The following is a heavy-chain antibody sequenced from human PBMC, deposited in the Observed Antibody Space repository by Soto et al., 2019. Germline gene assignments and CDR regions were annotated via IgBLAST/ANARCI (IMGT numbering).Heavy chain of an antibody. CDR3: ARDHKGGYYYYGMDV. Sequence: EVQLVESGGGLVQPGGSLRLSCAASGFTFSSYWMSWVRQAPGKGLEWVANIKQDGSEKYYVDSVKGRFTISRDNANNSLYLQMNRLRAEDTAVYYCARDHKGGYYYYGMDVWGQGTTVTVPS. CDR1: GFTFSSYW. CDR2: IKQDGSEK. V-gene: IGHV3-7*01. J-gene: IGHJ6*02.